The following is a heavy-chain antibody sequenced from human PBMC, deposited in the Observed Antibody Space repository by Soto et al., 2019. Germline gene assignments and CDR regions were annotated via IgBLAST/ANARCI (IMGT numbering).Heavy chain of an antibody. CDR1: GFPFSSYG. CDR2: IGYDGSNK. V-gene: IGHV3-33*01. CDR3: ASSIN. Sequence: QVQLVESGGGVVQPGRSLRLSCAASGFPFSSYGMHWFRQAPGKGLDWVAVIGYDGSNKDYAESVKGRFTISRDNSKNTLYRQMHRLRADDTPGYYCASSINLGQGTLVTGSS. J-gene: IGHJ4*02.